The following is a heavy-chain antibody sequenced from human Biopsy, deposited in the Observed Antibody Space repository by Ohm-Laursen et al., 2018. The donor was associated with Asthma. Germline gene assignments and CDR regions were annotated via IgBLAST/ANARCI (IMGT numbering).Heavy chain of an antibody. V-gene: IGHV1-69*04. CDR3: ARSYDTDSYPVLVLNY. J-gene: IGHJ4*02. CDR2: ILTKFDIT. Sequence: SSVKVSCKASGGSFSNFAFSWVRQAPGHGLEWMGTILTKFDITSYAEKFRGRVTITADKSTSTTYMELSRLRSEDTAVYYCARSYDTDSYPVLVLNYWGQGTLVTVSS. D-gene: IGHD3-22*01. CDR1: GGSFSNFA.